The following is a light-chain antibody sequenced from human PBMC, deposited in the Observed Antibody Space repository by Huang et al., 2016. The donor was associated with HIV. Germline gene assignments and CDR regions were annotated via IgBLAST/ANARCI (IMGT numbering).Light chain of an antibody. J-gene: IGKJ2*01. CDR3: HQYGGSPGT. V-gene: IGKV3-20*01. Sequence: EIVLTQSPGTLSLSSVERATLSCRASQSVRSNYLAWYQEKPGQAPRIILYGASSRATGIPDRFSGRGAGTDFTLTIGRLEPEDFAVYYCHQYGGSPGTFGQGTKLEIK. CDR1: QSVRSNY. CDR2: GAS.